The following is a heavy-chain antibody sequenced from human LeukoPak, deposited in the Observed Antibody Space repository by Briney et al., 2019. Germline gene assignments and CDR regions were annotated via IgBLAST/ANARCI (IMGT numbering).Heavy chain of an antibody. D-gene: IGHD3-22*01. V-gene: IGHV4-4*07. CDR1: GCSISSYY. J-gene: IGHJ4*02. CDR3: ARCDSSGYRYYFDY. CDR2: IYASGST. Sequence: SETLSLTCTVSGCSISSYYWNWIRQPAGQGLEWIRRIYASGSTNYNPSLKSRVTMSVDTSKNQFSLKLSSVTAADTAVYYCARCDSSGYRYYFDYWGQGTLVTVSS.